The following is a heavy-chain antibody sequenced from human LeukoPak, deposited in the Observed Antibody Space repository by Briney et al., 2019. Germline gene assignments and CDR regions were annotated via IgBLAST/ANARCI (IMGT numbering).Heavy chain of an antibody. CDR2: ISYDGSNK. CDR1: GFTFSSYA. V-gene: IGHV3-30*04. D-gene: IGHD2-21*01. Sequence: GGSLRLSCAASGFTFSSYAMHWVRQAPGKGLEWVAVISYDGSNKYYADSVKGRFTISRDNSKNTLYLQMNSLRAEDTAVYYCASPLLVKHAFDIWGQGTMVTVSS. CDR3: ASPLLVKHAFDI. J-gene: IGHJ3*02.